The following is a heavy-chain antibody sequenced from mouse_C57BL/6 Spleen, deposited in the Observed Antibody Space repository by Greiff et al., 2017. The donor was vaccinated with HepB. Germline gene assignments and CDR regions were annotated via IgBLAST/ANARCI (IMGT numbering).Heavy chain of an antibody. V-gene: IGHV3-6*01. J-gene: IGHJ2*01. CDR1: GYSITSGYY. Sequence: ESGPGLVKPSQSLSLTCSVTGYSITSGYYWNWIRQFPGNKLEWMGYISYDGSNNYNPSLKNRISITRDTSKNQFFLKLNSVTTEDTATYYCARGELLWYYFDYWGQGTTLTVSS. D-gene: IGHD2-1*01. CDR2: ISYDGSN. CDR3: ARGELLWYYFDY.